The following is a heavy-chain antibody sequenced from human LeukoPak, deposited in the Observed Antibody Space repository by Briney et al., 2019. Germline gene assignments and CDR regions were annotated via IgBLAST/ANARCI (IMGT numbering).Heavy chain of an antibody. Sequence: GGSLRLSCAASGFTFSSYAMSWVRQAPGKGLEWVSAISGRGGSTYYADSVKGRFTISRDNSKNTLYLQMNSLRAEDTAVYYCAKDRELLWFGEPFDYWGQGTLVTVSS. CDR2: ISGRGGST. CDR3: AKDRELLWFGEPFDY. J-gene: IGHJ4*02. CDR1: GFTFSSYA. V-gene: IGHV3-23*01. D-gene: IGHD3-10*01.